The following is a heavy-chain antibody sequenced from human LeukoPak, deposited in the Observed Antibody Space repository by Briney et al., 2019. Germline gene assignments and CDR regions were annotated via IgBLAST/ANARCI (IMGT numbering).Heavy chain of an antibody. Sequence: GGSLRLSCAASGFTFSDFYMTWIRQAPGKGLEWVSYISHIGDIIYYADSVRGRSTISRDNAKNSLYLQMNSLRAEDTAVYYCARVGVGTLVRGVSYWYFDLWGRGTLVTVSS. J-gene: IGHJ2*01. V-gene: IGHV3-11*01. CDR1: GFTFSDFY. D-gene: IGHD3-10*01. CDR2: ISHIGDII. CDR3: ARVGVGTLVRGVSYWYFDL.